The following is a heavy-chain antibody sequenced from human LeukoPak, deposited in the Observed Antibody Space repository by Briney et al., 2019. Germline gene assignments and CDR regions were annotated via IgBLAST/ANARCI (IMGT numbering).Heavy chain of an antibody. V-gene: IGHV1-18*01. CDR1: GYTFTSYG. D-gene: IGHD1-7*01. CDR3: ARDGNYVPDY. CDR2: ISAYNGNT. Sequence: ASMKVSCKASGYTFTSYGISWVRQAPGQGLEWMGWISAYNGNTIYAQKLQGRVTMTTDTSTSTACMGLRSLRSDDTALYYCARDGNYVPDYWGQGTLVTVSS. J-gene: IGHJ4*02.